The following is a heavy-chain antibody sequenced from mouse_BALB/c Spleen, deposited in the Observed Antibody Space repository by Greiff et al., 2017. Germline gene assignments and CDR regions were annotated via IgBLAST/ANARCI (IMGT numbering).Heavy chain of an antibody. Sequence: VQLKESGPGLVKPSQSLSLTCTVTGYSITSDYAWNWIRQFPGNKLEWMGYISYSGSTSYNPSLKSRISITRDTSKNQFFLQLNSVTTEDTATYYCARHYGNFFDYWGQGTTLTVSS. CDR2: ISYSGST. V-gene: IGHV3-2*02. CDR1: GYSITSDYA. D-gene: IGHD2-1*01. CDR3: ARHYGNFFDY. J-gene: IGHJ2*01.